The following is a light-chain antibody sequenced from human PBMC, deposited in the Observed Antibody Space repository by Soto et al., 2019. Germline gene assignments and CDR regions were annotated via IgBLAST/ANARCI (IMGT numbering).Light chain of an antibody. CDR3: QSFDSSLTGCV. V-gene: IGLV1-40*01. J-gene: IGLJ1*01. Sequence: QSVLTQPPSVSGAPGQRVTISCTGSSSNIGAGYDVHWYQQLPGTAPKLLIFGNINRPSGVPDRFSGSKSGTSASLAITGLQAEDEADYYCQSFDSSLTGCVFGTGTKLTVL. CDR1: SSNIGAGYD. CDR2: GNI.